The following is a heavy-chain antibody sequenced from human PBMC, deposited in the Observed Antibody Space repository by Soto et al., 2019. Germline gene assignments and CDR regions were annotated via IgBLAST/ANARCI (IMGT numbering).Heavy chain of an antibody. Sequence: EVQLVESGGGLVQPGGSLILSCAASGFTFSSYWMHWVRQAPGKGLVWVSRINSDGSSTSYADSVKGRFTISRDNAKNTLYLQMNSLRAEDTAVYYCSSLDSSAAFDICGQGTMVTVSS. J-gene: IGHJ3*02. D-gene: IGHD3-22*01. CDR2: INSDGSST. CDR1: GFTFSSYW. CDR3: SSLDSSAAFDI. V-gene: IGHV3-74*01.